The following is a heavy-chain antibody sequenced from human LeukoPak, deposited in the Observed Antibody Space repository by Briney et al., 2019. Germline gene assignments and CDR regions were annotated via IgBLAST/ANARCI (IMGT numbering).Heavy chain of an antibody. Sequence: GGSLRLSCAASGFTFSSACLSWVRQAPGKGLEWVGRIRTKSDGETVDYAAPVKGRFTISRDDSKNTLFLQMNSLKTEDTAVYYCATPALGRRLYYYDYWGQGTLVTVST. J-gene: IGHJ4*02. CDR3: ATPALGRRLYYYDY. CDR2: IRTKSDGETV. D-gene: IGHD3-16*01. V-gene: IGHV3-15*07. CDR1: GFTFSSAC.